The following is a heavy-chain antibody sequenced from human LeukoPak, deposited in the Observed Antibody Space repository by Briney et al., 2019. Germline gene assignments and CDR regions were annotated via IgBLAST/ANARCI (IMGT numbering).Heavy chain of an antibody. D-gene: IGHD4-11*01. CDR3: TRSVNPKRIAGNNYFDP. CDR1: GYTLTGHF. CDR2: IAPDGGVT. Sequence: ASVKVSCKSSGYTLTGHFIHWVRRAPGQGLDWMGWIAPDGGVTKYAQKFQGRITMTRDTSISTAYMELSSLTSADTAVYYCTRSVNPKRIAGNNYFDPWGQGTLVTVSS. J-gene: IGHJ5*02. V-gene: IGHV1-2*02.